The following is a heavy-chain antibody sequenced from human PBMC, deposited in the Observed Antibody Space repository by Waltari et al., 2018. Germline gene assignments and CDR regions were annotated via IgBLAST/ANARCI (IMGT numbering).Heavy chain of an antibody. J-gene: IGHJ4*02. CDR3: ARLGNTLSTVTRAFDF. CDR1: GYTFSTYW. D-gene: IGHD4-17*01. V-gene: IGHV5-51*01. CDR2: IYPGDSDT. Sequence: EVQLVQSGAEVKKPGESLKISCEASGYTFSTYWIAWVRQMPGKGLEWLGIIYPGDSDTISSPSFQGHVTISVDKSINTASLQWSSLKASDTAIYYCARLGNTLSTVTRAFDFWGQGTLVSVSS.